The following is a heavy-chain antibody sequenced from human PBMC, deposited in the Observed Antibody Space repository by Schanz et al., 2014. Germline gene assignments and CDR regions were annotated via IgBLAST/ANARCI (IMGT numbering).Heavy chain of an antibody. CDR2: ISSSSSYI. Sequence: EVQLVESGGGLVKPGGSLRLSCEASEFTFSSYKMNWVRQAPGKGLEWVSSISSSSSYIHYADSVKGRFTISRDNAKNTLYLQMNSLRAEDTAVYYCAKDPSHGDYDYYFDYWGQGTLVTVSS. V-gene: IGHV3-21*04. J-gene: IGHJ4*02. D-gene: IGHD3-22*01. CDR3: AKDPSHGDYDYYFDY. CDR1: EFTFSSYK.